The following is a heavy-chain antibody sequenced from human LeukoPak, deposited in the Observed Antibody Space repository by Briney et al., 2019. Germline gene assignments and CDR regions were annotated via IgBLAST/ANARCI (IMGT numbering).Heavy chain of an antibody. Sequence: GGSLRLSCAASGFTVSSNYMSWVRQAPGKGLEWVSVVYSGGSTYYADSVKGRFTISRDSAKNSLYLQMNSLRAEDTAVYYCARFRTWGDKAFDYWGQGTLVTVSS. CDR1: GFTVSSNY. J-gene: IGHJ4*02. D-gene: IGHD2-21*02. V-gene: IGHV3-53*01. CDR2: VYSGGST. CDR3: ARFRTWGDKAFDY.